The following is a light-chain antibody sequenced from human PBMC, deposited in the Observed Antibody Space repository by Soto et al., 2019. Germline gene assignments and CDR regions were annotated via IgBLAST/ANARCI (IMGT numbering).Light chain of an antibody. CDR2: GAS. V-gene: IGKV3-20*01. CDR3: QQFGSSSWT. CDR1: QSVSSSY. Sequence: ESVLTQSPGTLSLSPGEKATLSCRASQSVSSSYLAWYQQKPGQAPRLLIYGASSRATGIPDRFSGSGSGPDFTLTVSRLEPEDFAVYYCQQFGSSSWTFVQGTKVEIK. J-gene: IGKJ1*01.